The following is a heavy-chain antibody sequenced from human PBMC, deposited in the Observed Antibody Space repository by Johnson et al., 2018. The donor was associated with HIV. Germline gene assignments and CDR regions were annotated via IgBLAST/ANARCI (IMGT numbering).Heavy chain of an antibody. J-gene: IGHJ3*02. V-gene: IGHV3-30*02. CDR3: AKDGGSYGGAFDI. CDR1: AFTFSSYA. Sequence: VQLVESGGGVVQPGGSLRLSCAASAFTFSSYAIHWVRQAPGKGLEWVAFIRYDGSNKYYADSVKGRFTISRDNSKNTLYLQMNSLRAEDTAVYYCAKDGGSYGGAFDIWGQGTMVTVSS. D-gene: IGHD1-26*01. CDR2: IRYDGSNK.